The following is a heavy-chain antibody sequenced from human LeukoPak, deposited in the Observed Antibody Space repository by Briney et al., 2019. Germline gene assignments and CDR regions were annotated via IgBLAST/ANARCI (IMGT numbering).Heavy chain of an antibody. CDR2: INPSGGST. D-gene: IGHD2-15*01. V-gene: IGHV1-46*01. J-gene: IGHJ4*02. CDR3: ARDQRGSPVMVVAAPYFDY. Sequence: ASVKVSCKASGYTFTSYYMHWVRQAPGQGLEWMGIINPSGGSTSYAQKFQGRVTMTRDTSTGTVYMELSSLRSDDTAVYYCARDQRGSPVMVVAAPYFDYWGQGTLVTVSS. CDR1: GYTFTSYY.